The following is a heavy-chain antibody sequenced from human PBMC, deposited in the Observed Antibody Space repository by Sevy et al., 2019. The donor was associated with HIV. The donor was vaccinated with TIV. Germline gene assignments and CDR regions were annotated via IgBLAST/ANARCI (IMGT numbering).Heavy chain of an antibody. CDR1: GFTFSSYS. Sequence: GGSLRLSCAASGFTFSSYSMNWVRQTPGKGLEWVSSISSSSSYIYYADSVKGRFTISRDKAKNSLYLQMNSLRAEDTAVYYCAGGNCSGGSCFDYWGQGTLVTVSS. CDR3: AGGNCSGGSCFDY. V-gene: IGHV3-21*01. D-gene: IGHD2-15*01. J-gene: IGHJ4*02. CDR2: ISSSSSYI.